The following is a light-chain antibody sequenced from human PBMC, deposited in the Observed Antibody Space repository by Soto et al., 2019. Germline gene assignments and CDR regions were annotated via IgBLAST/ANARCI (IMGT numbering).Light chain of an antibody. V-gene: IGLV2-23*01. Sequence: QSALTQPASVSGSPGQSITISCTGISSDVGSYNLVSWYQHHPGKAPKLMIYEGSKRPSGVSNRFSGSKSGNTASLTISGLQAEDEADYYCCSYAGSSTYVFGTGTKLTVL. CDR1: SSDVGSYNL. CDR3: CSYAGSSTYV. J-gene: IGLJ1*01. CDR2: EGS.